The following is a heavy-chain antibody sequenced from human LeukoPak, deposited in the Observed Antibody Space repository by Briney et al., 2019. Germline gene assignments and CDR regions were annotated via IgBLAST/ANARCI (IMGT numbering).Heavy chain of an antibody. Sequence: ASVKVSFKASVYTFTSYVISWVRQPPGQGLEGMGWVSAYNGNTNYAQKLQGRVTMTTDTSTSTAYMELRSLGSDETAVYYCTRVCSGGSCYSGDNDAFDIWGQGTMVTVSS. V-gene: IGHV1-18*01. CDR3: TRVCSGGSCYSGDNDAFDI. CDR2: VSAYNGNT. J-gene: IGHJ3*02. CDR1: VYTFTSYV. D-gene: IGHD2-15*01.